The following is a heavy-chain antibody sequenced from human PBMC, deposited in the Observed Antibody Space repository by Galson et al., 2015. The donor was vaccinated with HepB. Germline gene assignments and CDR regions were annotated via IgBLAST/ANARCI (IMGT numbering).Heavy chain of an antibody. J-gene: IGHJ4*02. CDR2: IWYDGSNK. V-gene: IGHV3-33*01. Sequence: SLRLSCAASGFTFSSYGMHWVRQAPGKGLEWVAVIWYDGSNKYYADSVKGRFTISRDNSKNTLYLQMNSLRAEDTAVYHCARGRQLGLFDYWGQGTLVTVSS. CDR1: GFTFSSYG. CDR3: ARGRQLGLFDY. D-gene: IGHD6-13*01.